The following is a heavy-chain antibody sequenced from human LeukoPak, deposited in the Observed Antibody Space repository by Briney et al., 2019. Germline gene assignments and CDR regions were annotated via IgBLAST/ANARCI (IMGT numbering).Heavy chain of an antibody. V-gene: IGHV3-30*18. Sequence: AGSLTLSCAASGFTFTSYGMHWVRQAPGQGLEWVAVIRYYGSNKYYADSVKGRITISRDNSKNTLYLQMNSLRVEDTAVYYGAKDRSGYGSGSDCFDYWGQGTLVTVSS. CDR2: IRYYGSNK. D-gene: IGHD3-10*01. J-gene: IGHJ4*02. CDR1: GFTFTSYG. CDR3: AKDRSGYGSGSDCFDY.